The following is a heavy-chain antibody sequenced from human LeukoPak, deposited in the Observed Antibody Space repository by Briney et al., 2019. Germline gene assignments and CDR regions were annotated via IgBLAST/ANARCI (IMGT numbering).Heavy chain of an antibody. D-gene: IGHD1-14*01. CDR1: GGSFSGYY. CDR3: ARGGRHRGINRVAYFDY. Sequence: SETLSLTCAVYGGSFSGYYWSWIRQPPGKGLEWIGEINHSGSTNYNPSLKSRVTISVDTSKNQFSLKLSSVTAADTAVYYCARGGRHRGINRVAYFDYWGQGTLVTVSS. J-gene: IGHJ4*02. CDR2: INHSGST. V-gene: IGHV4-34*01.